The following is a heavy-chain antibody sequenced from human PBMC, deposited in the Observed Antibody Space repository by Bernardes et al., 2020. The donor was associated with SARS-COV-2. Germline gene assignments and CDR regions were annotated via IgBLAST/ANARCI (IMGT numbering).Heavy chain of an antibody. D-gene: IGHD2-21*02. J-gene: IGHJ3*02. Sequence: GGSLRLSCAASGFTFSSYAMSWVRQAPGKGLEWVSAISGSGGSTYYADPVKRRFTIARDNSKNTLYLQMNSLRAEDTAVYYCAKDSTPPSYCGGDCYGAFDIWGQGTMVTVSS. CDR2: ISGSGGST. CDR1: GFTFSSYA. V-gene: IGHV3-23*01. CDR3: AKDSTPPSYCGGDCYGAFDI.